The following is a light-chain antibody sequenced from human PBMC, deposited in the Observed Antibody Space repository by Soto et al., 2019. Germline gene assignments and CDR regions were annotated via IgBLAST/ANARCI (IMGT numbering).Light chain of an antibody. CDR3: QQYDKYAWT. CDR1: QSISSW. J-gene: IGKJ1*01. CDR2: KAS. V-gene: IGKV1-5*03. Sequence: DIQMTKTTSTLSASVGDRVTITCRASQSISSWLAWYQQKPGKAPKLLIYKASTLESGVPSRFSGSGSGTEFTLTISSLQPDDFATYYCQQYDKYAWTFGQGTKVDIK.